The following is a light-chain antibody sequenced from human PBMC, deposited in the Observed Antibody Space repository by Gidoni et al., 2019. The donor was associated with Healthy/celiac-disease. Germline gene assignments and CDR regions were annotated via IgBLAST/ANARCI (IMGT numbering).Light chain of an antibody. CDR3: QQRNSYPRYT. J-gene: IGKJ2*01. CDR2: AAS. CDR1: QGISSY. Sequence: DIQLTQSPSFLSASVGDRVTITCRASQGISSYLAWYQKKPGKAPKLLIYAASTLQSGVPSRFSGSGSGTEFTLTISSLQPEDFATYYCQQRNSYPRYTFGQGTKLEIK. V-gene: IGKV1-9*01.